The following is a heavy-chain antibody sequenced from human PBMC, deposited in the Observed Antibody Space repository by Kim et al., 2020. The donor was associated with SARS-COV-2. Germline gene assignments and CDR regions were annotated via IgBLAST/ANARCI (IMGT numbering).Heavy chain of an antibody. D-gene: IGHD2-15*01. CDR3: ARRYSACDY. V-gene: IGHV3-23*01. CDR2: ST. J-gene: IGHJ4*02. Sequence: STYYADSVKGRFTISRDNSKNTLFLQMNSLRAEDTAVYYCARRYSACDYWGQGTLVTVYS.